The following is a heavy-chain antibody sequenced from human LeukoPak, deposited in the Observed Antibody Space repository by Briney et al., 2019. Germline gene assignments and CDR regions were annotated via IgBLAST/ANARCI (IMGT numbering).Heavy chain of an antibody. CDR1: GGSISSYY. D-gene: IGHD3-10*01. J-gene: IGHJ4*02. Sequence: SETLSLTCTVSGGSISSYYWSWIRQPADKGLEWIGRISASGNTDFNPSLKSRLTVSVDTSKNEFSLKLYSVTAADTAVYYCARSLTSYYYLDSWGQGTLVTVSS. V-gene: IGHV4-4*07. CDR3: ARSLTSYYYLDS. CDR2: ISASGNT.